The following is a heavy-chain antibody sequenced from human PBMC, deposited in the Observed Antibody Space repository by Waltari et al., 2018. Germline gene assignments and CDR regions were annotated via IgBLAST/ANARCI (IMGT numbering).Heavy chain of an antibody. J-gene: IGHJ2*01. CDR2: IYYSGST. V-gene: IGHV4-39*07. CDR1: GGSISSRSYY. D-gene: IGHD3-3*01. CDR3: ARTIANWYFDL. Sequence: QLQLQESGPGLVKPSETLSLTCTVSGGSISSRSYYWGWIRQPPGKGLEWIGSIYYSGSTYYNPSLKSRVTISVDTSKNQFSLKLSSVTAADTAVYYCARTIANWYFDLWGRGTLVTVSS.